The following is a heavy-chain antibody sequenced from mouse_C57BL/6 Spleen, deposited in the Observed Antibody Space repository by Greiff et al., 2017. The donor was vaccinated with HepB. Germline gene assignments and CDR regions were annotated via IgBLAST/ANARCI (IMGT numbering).Heavy chain of an antibody. J-gene: IGHJ3*01. CDR2: IYPSDSET. V-gene: IGHV1-61*01. D-gene: IGHD2-4*01. CDR1: GYTFTSYW. Sequence: VQLQQPGAELVRPGSSVKLSCKASGYTFTSYWMDWVKQRPGQGLEWIGNIYPSDSETHYNQKFKDKATLTVDKSSSTAYMQLSSLTSEDSAVYYCARDGDYGGWFAYWGQGTLVTVSA. CDR3: ARDGDYGGWFAY.